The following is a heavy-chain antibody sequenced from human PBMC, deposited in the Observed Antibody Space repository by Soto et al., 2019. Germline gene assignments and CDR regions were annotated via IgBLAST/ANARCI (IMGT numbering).Heavy chain of an antibody. CDR1: GGSISSYY. D-gene: IGHD5-18*01. CDR2: IYYSGST. CDR3: ARSPVNSYGDHFDY. Sequence: SETLSLNCTVSGGSISSYYWSWIRQPPGKGLEWIGYIYYSGSTNYNPSLKSRVTISVDTSKNQFSLKLSSVTAADTAVYYCARSPVNSYGDHFDYWGQGTLVTVSS. J-gene: IGHJ4*02. V-gene: IGHV4-59*01.